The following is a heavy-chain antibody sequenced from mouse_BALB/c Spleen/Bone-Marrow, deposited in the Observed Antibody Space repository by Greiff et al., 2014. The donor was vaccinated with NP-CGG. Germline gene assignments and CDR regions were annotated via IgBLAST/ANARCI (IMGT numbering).Heavy chain of an antibody. CDR2: ISDGGSYT. CDR1: GFTFSDYY. CDR3: ARDLIITATSFAY. J-gene: IGHJ3*01. V-gene: IGHV5-4*02. Sequence: EVNVVESGGGLVKPGGSLKLSRAASGFTFSDYYMYWVRQTPEKRLEWVATISDGGSYTYYPDSVKGRFTISRDNAKNNLYLQMSSLKSEDTAMYYCARDLIITATSFAYWGQGTLVTVSA. D-gene: IGHD1-2*01.